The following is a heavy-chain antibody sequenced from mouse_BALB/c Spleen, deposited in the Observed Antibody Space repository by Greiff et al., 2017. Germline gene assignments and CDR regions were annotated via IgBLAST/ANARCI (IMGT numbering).Heavy chain of an antibody. D-gene: IGHD2-14*01. CDR1: GYTFTSYY. J-gene: IGHJ4*01. V-gene: IGHV1-53*01. CDR3: ARGHYRYAMDY. Sequence: QVQLQQPGAELVKPGASVKLSCKASGYTFTSYYMYWVKQRPGQGLEWIGGINPSNGGTNFNEKFKSKATLTVDNSSSTAYMELRSLTSEDSAVYYCARGHYRYAMDYWGQGTSVTVSS. CDR2: INPSNGGT.